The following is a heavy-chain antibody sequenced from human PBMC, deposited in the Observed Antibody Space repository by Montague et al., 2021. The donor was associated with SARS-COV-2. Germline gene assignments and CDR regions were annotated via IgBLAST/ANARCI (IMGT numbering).Heavy chain of an antibody. J-gene: IGHJ6*02. CDR2: MYYSGST. Sequence: SETLSLTCTVSGGSISSSNYYRGWIRQPPGKGLEWIGNMYYSGSTYYNPSLKSRATISIDTSKNQFSLKLSSVTAADTAVYYCARDDIVLQGVTKGMDVWGQGTTVTVSS. CDR3: ARDDIVLQGVTKGMDV. D-gene: IGHD3-10*01. V-gene: IGHV4-39*07. CDR1: GGSISSSNYY.